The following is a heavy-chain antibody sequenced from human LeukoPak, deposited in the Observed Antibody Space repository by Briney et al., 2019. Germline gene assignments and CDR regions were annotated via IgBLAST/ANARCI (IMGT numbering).Heavy chain of an antibody. D-gene: IGHD1-14*01. Sequence: GGSLRLSCAASGFTFDDYAMHWVRQAPGKGLEWVSGISWNSGSIGYADSVKGRFTISRDNAKDTLYLQMNSLRAEDTAVYYCARVETGQWYFDLWGRGTLVTVSS. V-gene: IGHV3-9*01. CDR2: ISWNSGSI. J-gene: IGHJ2*01. CDR1: GFTFDDYA. CDR3: ARVETGQWYFDL.